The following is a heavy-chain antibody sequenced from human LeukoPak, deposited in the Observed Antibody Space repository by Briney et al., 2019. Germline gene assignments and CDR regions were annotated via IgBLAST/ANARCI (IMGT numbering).Heavy chain of an antibody. CDR2: IIPILGIA. CDR1: GGTFSSYA. Sequence: ASVKVSCKASGGTFSSYAISWVRQAPGQGLEWMGRIIPILGIANYAQKFQGRVTITADKSTSTAYMELRSLRSDDTAVYYCARDIGGDYDYVWGSYRYTAVSFDYWGQGTLVTVSS. D-gene: IGHD3-16*02. V-gene: IGHV1-69*04. J-gene: IGHJ4*02. CDR3: ARDIGGDYDYVWGSYRYTAVSFDY.